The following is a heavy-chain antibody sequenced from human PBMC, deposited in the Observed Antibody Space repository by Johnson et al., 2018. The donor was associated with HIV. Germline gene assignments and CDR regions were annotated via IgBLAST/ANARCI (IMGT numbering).Heavy chain of an antibody. CDR1: GFTFSSYW. J-gene: IGHJ3*02. CDR2: IKQDGSEK. V-gene: IGHV3-7*05. D-gene: IGHD6-13*01. Sequence: VQLVESGGGSVQPGGSLRLSCAASGFTFSSYWMSWVRQAPGKGLEWVANIKQDGSEKYYVDSVKGRFTISRDNAKNSLYLQMNSLRAEDTAVYYCVTPVAAAGPDAFDIWGQGTMVTVAS. CDR3: VTPVAAAGPDAFDI.